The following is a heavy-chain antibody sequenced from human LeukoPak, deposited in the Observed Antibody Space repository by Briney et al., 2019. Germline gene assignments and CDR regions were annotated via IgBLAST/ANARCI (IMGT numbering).Heavy chain of an antibody. CDR3: ATKQWLVRENYFDY. Sequence: SETLSLTCTVSGGSISSTSYYWGWIRQPPGKGLEWNGDFYYSGNTYYNPSLKSRVTISVDTSKNQFSLKLSSVTAADTAVYYCATKQWLVRENYFDYWGQGTLVTVSS. CDR2: FYYSGNT. D-gene: IGHD6-19*01. J-gene: IGHJ4*02. V-gene: IGHV4-39*01. CDR1: GGSISSTSYY.